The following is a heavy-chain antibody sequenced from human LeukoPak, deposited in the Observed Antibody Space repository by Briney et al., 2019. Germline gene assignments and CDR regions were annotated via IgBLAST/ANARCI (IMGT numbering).Heavy chain of an antibody. CDR1: GGNFSSYA. V-gene: IGHV1-69*13. J-gene: IGHJ4*02. D-gene: IGHD3-10*01. CDR3: ARADGSGSYRGLDY. CDR2: IIPIFGTA. Sequence: GASVKVSCKASGGNFSSYAISWVRQAPGQGLEWMGGIIPIFGTANYAQKFQGRVTITADESTSTAYMELSSLRSEDTAVYYCARADGSGSYRGLDYWGQGTLVTVSS.